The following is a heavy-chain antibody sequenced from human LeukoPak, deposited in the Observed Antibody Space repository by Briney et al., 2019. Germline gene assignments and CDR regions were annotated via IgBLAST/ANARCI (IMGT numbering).Heavy chain of an antibody. J-gene: IGHJ4*02. D-gene: IGHD2-15*01. V-gene: IGHV3-23*01. CDR1: GFTFSSYA. CDR3: AKAGRIVVVVAATH. Sequence: GGSLRLSCAASGFTFSSYAMSWLRQAPGKGLEWVSAISGSGGSTYHADSVKGRCTISRDNSKNTLYLQMNSLRAEDTAVYYCAKAGRIVVVVAATHWGQGTLVTVSS. CDR2: ISGSGGST.